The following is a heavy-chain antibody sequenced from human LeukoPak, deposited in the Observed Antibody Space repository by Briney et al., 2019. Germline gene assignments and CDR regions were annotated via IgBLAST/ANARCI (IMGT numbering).Heavy chain of an antibody. D-gene: IGHD3-10*01. J-gene: IGHJ5*02. CDR2: IYSGGST. CDR1: GFAVSSNY. V-gene: IGHV3-66*01. Sequence: GGSLRLSCAASGFAVSSNYMSWVRQAPGKGLEWVSVIYSGGSTYYADSVKGRFTISRDNSKNTLYLQMNSLRAKDTAVYYCARDLVYYGSGSLGWFDPWGQGTLVTVSS. CDR3: ARDLVYYGSGSLGWFDP.